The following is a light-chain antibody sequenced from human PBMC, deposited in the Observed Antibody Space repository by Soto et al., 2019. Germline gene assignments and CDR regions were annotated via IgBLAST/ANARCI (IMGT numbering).Light chain of an antibody. J-gene: IGKJ3*01. Sequence: DIQMTQSPSSLSASVRDRVTITCRASQVISDYLAWYQQKPGKAPKLLIYAASTLQSGVPSRFSGSGSGTDFTLTISSLQPEDVATYYCQKYNNAPFTFGPGTRWISN. CDR2: AAS. CDR1: QVISDY. CDR3: QKYNNAPFT. V-gene: IGKV1-27*01.